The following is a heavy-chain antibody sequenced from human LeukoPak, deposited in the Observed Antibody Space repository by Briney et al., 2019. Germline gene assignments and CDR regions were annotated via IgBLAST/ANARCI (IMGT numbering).Heavy chain of an antibody. CDR2: MNPNTGNT. CDR1: GYTFTSYD. Sequence: ASVKVSCKASGYTFTSYDINWVRQATGQGLEWMGGMNPNTGNTGYAQKFRGRVIMTRSTSISTAYLELSGLTSEDTAVYYCASPATGYYYYYYGMDVWGQGTTVTVSS. J-gene: IGHJ6*02. V-gene: IGHV1-8*01. D-gene: IGHD3-9*01. CDR3: ASPATGYYYYYYGMDV.